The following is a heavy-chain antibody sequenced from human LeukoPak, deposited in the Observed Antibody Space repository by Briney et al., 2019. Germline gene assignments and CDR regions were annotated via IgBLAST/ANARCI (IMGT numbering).Heavy chain of an antibody. CDR1: GGSINSANYY. Sequence: SETLSLTCTVSGGSINSANYYWGWLRQPRGKGLEWIGSIYYSETTYDNPSLKSRVTISIETSKNQFSLKLSSVTASDTAVYYCARQRADYYYYYVDVWGKGTTVAVS. CDR3: ARQRADYYYYYVDV. V-gene: IGHV4-39*01. J-gene: IGHJ6*03. CDR2: IYYSETT.